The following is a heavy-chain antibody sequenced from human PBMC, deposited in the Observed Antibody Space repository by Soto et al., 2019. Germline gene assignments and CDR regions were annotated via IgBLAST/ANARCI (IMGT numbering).Heavy chain of an antibody. J-gene: IGHJ4*02. D-gene: IGHD6-13*01. CDR2: ISYDGSNK. CDR1: GFTFSSYA. V-gene: IGHV3-30-3*01. Sequence: GGSLRLSCAASGFTFSSYAMHWARQAPGKGLEWVAVISYDGSNKYYADSVKGRFTISRDNSKNTLYLQMNSLRAEDTAVYYCARSKQQLVSAADYWGQGTLVTVSS. CDR3: ARSKQQLVSAADY.